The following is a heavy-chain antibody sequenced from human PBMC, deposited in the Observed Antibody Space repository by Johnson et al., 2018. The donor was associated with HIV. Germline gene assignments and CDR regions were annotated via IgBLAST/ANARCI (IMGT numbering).Heavy chain of an antibody. CDR3: ARERGYSSAWWKLSDDAFDM. D-gene: IGHD6-19*01. Sequence: VQLVESGGGLIQPGGSLRLSCAASGFTVSSNYMSWVRQAPGKGLEWVANINQDGSEKYYMNSLKGRFTVSRDNAKNSLFLEVNSLRPDDTAVYYCARERGYSSAWWKLSDDAFDMWGQGTMVTVSS. V-gene: IGHV3-7*01. CDR1: GFTVSSNY. CDR2: INQDGSEK. J-gene: IGHJ3*02.